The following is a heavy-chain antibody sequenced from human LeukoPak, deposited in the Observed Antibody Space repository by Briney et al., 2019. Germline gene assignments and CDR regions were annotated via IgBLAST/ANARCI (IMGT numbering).Heavy chain of an antibody. J-gene: IGHJ6*02. Sequence: SETLSLTCAVYGGSFSDYYWTWIRQSPGKGLEWIGEISHSGATDYNPSLKSRVTISVDTSKNQFSLKVRSVTAADTAVYYCARRVRGVIISFYYYNGMDVWGQGTTVTVSS. CDR2: ISHSGAT. CDR1: GGSFSDYY. V-gene: IGHV4-34*01. CDR3: ARRVRGVIISFYYYNGMDV. D-gene: IGHD3-10*01.